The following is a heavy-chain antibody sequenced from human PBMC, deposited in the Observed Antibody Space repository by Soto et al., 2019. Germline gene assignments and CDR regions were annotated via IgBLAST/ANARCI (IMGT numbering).Heavy chain of an antibody. CDR1: WLTLRTNF. V-gene: IGHV3-53*01. CDR2: LYRDGTP. CDR3: ARDLHDYVSFRFDP. Sequence: GGALRLSCGGPWLTLRTNFLSWGRPAPGKGLEWVSVLYRDGTPDYADSVKGRFTISRDNAKNSLYLQMNSLRAEDTAVYYCARDLHDYVSFRFDPWGQGTLVTVSS. D-gene: IGHD3-16*01. J-gene: IGHJ5*02.